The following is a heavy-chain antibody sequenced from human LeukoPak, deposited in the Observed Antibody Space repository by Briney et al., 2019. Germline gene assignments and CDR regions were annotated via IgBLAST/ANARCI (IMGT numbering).Heavy chain of an antibody. Sequence: SETLSLTCTVSGGSISSSGYYWDWIRQPPGKGLEWIGSVYYSGNTYYKSSLESRVTISVDTSNNRFSLKLNSVAAADTGTYYCARTSGRGSVDPGTSGYVDSWGQGSLVTVSS. CDR1: GGSISSSGYY. V-gene: IGHV4-39*01. D-gene: IGHD3-22*01. CDR3: ARTSGRGSVDPGTSGYVDS. CDR2: VYYSGNT. J-gene: IGHJ4*02.